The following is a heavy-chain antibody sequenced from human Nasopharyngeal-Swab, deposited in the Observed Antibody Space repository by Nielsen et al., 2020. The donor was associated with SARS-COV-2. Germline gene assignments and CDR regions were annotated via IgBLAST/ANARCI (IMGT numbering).Heavy chain of an antibody. J-gene: IGHJ5*02. V-gene: IGHV4-34*01. CDR2: INHSGST. CDR3: ARGSLRRYCSSTSCYASSWFDP. Sequence: PGKGLEWIGEINHSGSTNYNPSLKSRVTISVDTSKNQFSPKLSSVTAADTAVYYCARGSLRRYCSSTSCYASSWFDPWGQGTLVTVSS. D-gene: IGHD2-2*01.